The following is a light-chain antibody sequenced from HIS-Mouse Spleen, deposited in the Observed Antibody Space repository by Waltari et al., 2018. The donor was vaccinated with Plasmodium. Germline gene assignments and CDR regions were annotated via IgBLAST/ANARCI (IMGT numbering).Light chain of an antibody. V-gene: IGLV3-1*01. CDR3: QAWDSSTAWV. J-gene: IGLJ2*01. CDR1: KLGDKY. Sequence: SYELTQPPSVSVSPGQTASITCSGDKLGDKYACWYKQKPGQSPVLVIYQDSKRPSGSPERFSGSNSGNTATLTISGTQAMDEADYYCQAWDSSTAWVFGGGTKLTVL. CDR2: QDS.